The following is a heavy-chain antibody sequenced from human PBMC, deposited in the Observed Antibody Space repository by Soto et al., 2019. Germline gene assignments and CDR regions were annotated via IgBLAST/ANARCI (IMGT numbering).Heavy chain of an antibody. CDR1: VYSFTNYW. D-gene: IGHD2-15*01. Sequence: SLKISCQGSVYSFTNYWIRWVSQMPGKGLEWLGNIYPDDSDTRYSPSFQGQVSISADKSVSTAYLQWSSLKASYTALYYCGRRTSGPRLYSKHCSGGSCYYYDDWGQGTLVSVSS. V-gene: IGHV5-51*01. CDR3: GRRTSGPRLYSKHCSGGSCYYYDD. J-gene: IGHJ4*02. CDR2: IYPDDSDT.